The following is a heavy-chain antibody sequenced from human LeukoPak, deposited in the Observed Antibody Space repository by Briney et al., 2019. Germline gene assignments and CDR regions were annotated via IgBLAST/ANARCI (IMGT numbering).Heavy chain of an antibody. CDR2: IIPIFGTA. CDR3: ARDKQLDWANYYYYYMDV. V-gene: IGHV1-69*06. J-gene: IGHJ6*03. Sequence: SVKVSCKASGVTFSSYAISWVRQAPGQGLEWMGGIIPIFGTANYAQKFQGRVTITADKATSTAYMELSSLRSDDTAAYYCARDKQLDWANYYYYYMDVWGKGTTVTVSS. D-gene: IGHD1-1*01. CDR1: GVTFSSYA.